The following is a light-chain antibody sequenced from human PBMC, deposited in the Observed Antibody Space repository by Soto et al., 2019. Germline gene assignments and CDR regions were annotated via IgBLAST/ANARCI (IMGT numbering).Light chain of an antibody. CDR1: QTVNTN. V-gene: IGKV3-20*01. J-gene: IGKJ1*01. CDR3: QQYGSSPWT. Sequence: IVMTQSPVTWFVSPGERATLFCRASQTVNTNLAWYQKQPGQAPRLLIYAASTRATGIPDRFSGSGSGTDFTLTISRLEPEDFAVYYCQQYGSSPWTFGQGTKV. CDR2: AAS.